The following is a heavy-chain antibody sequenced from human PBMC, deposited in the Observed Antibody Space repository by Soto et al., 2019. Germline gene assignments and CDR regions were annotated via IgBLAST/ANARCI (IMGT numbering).Heavy chain of an antibody. J-gene: IGHJ2*01. CDR3: AKDEGYGVNSWYFDL. D-gene: IGHD2-8*01. Sequence: QVQLVESGGGVVQPGRSLRLSCAASGSTFSSYGMHWVRQAPGKGLEWVAAISSDGSNKYYADSVKGRFTISRDNSKNTLFLKMSSLRAEDTAVYYCAKDEGYGVNSWYFDLWGRGTLVTVSS. V-gene: IGHV3-30*18. CDR2: ISSDGSNK. CDR1: GSTFSSYG.